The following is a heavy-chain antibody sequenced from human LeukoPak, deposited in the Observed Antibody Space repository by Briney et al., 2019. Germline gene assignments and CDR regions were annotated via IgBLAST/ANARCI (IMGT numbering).Heavy chain of an antibody. V-gene: IGHV1-46*01. J-gene: IGHJ4*02. CDR1: GYTFTSYY. CDR2: INPSGGST. Sequence: GASVKDSCKASGYTFTSYYMHWVRQAPGQGLEWMGIINPSGGSTSYAQKFQGRVTMTRDTSTSTVYMELSSLRSEDTAVYYCASGYCSGGSCYSLDYWGQGTLVTVSS. CDR3: ASGYCSGGSCYSLDY. D-gene: IGHD2-15*01.